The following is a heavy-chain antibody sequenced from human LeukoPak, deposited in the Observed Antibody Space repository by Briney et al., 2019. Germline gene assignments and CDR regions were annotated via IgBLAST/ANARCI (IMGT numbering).Heavy chain of an antibody. D-gene: IGHD2-2*01. Sequence: PGGSLRLSCAASGFTFSSYSMNWVRQAPGKGLEWVSSISSSSSYIYYADSVKGRFTISRDNAKNPLYLQMNSLRAEDTAVYYCAKNIVVVPAARMGYYYYGMDVWGQGTTVTVSS. CDR1: GFTFSSYS. CDR2: ISSSSSYI. J-gene: IGHJ6*02. V-gene: IGHV3-21*01. CDR3: AKNIVVVPAARMGYYYYGMDV.